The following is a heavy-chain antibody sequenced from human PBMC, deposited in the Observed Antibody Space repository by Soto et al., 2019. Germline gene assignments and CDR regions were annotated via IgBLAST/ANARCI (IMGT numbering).Heavy chain of an antibody. V-gene: IGHV3-30-3*01. D-gene: IGHD3-22*01. CDR1: GFTFSSYA. J-gene: IGHJ4*02. CDR3: ARAGVVVVTPAYY. Sequence: QVQLVESGGGVVQPGGSLRLSCAASGFTFSSYAMHWVRQAPGKGLEWVAVISYDGSNKYYADSVKGRFTISRDNSKNTLYLQMNSLRAEDTAVYYWARAGVVVVTPAYYWGQGSLVTVSS. CDR2: ISYDGSNK.